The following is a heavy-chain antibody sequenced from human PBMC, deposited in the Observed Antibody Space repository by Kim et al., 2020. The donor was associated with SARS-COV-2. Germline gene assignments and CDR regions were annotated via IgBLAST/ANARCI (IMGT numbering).Heavy chain of an antibody. CDR3: ARVTLYDFWSGYYSGSRGRTPGAEDNAFDI. V-gene: IGHV3-11*05. CDR2: ISSSSSYT. Sequence: GGSLRLSCAASGFTFSDYYMSWIRQAPGKGLEWVSYISSSSSYTNYADSVKGRFTISRDNAKNSLYLQMNSLRAEDTAVYYCARVTLYDFWSGYYSGSRGRTPGAEDNAFDIWGQGTMVTVSS. CDR1: GFTFSDYY. J-gene: IGHJ3*02. D-gene: IGHD3-3*01.